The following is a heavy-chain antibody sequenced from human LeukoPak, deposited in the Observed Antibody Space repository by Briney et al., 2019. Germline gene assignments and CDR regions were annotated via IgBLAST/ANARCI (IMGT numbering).Heavy chain of an antibody. CDR3: VSFYETY. V-gene: IGHV3-74*01. D-gene: IGHD2-2*01. CDR2: NSDGSWT. CDR1: GNYW. Sequence: PGGSLRLSCAASGNYWMHWVRQAPGKGLVWVSHNSDGSWTSYADSVKGRFTISKDNAKNTVYLQMNNLRAEDTAVYYCVSFYETYWGRGTLVTVSS. J-gene: IGHJ4*02.